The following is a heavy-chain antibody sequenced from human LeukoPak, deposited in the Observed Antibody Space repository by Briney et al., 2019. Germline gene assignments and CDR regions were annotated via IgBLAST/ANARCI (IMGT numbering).Heavy chain of an antibody. D-gene: IGHD4-23*01. Sequence: GGSLRLSCAASGFAVSGNYMSWVRQAPGKGLEWVSVIYKGGSRYYADSVKGRFTISRDNSKNTLYLQMNSLRAEDTAVYYCAIKPKSYGGSHDAFDIWGQGTMVTVSS. CDR3: AIKPKSYGGSHDAFDI. V-gene: IGHV3-53*01. J-gene: IGHJ3*02. CDR2: IYKGGSR. CDR1: GFAVSGNY.